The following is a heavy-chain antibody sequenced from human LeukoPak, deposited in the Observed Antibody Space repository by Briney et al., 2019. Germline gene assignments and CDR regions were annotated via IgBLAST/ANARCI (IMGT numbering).Heavy chain of an antibody. CDR2: IYYSGST. Sequence: SETLSLTCTVSGGSISSYYWSWIRQPPGKGLEWVGYIYYSGSTNYNPSRKSRVTISVDTSKNQCSLKLSSVTAADTAVYYWARDLSWGSSTRNYYYGMDVWGQGTTVTVSS. J-gene: IGHJ6*02. D-gene: IGHD2-2*01. CDR1: GGSISSYY. CDR3: ARDLSWGSSTRNYYYGMDV. V-gene: IGHV4-59*01.